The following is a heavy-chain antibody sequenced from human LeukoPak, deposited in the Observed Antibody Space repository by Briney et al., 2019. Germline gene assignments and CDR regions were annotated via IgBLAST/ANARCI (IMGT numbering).Heavy chain of an antibody. J-gene: IGHJ4*02. V-gene: IGHV4-34*01. CDR1: GGSFSGYY. CDR2: INHSGST. D-gene: IGHD3-16*02. CDR3: ARDDRMGELSFHLYTDY. Sequence: SETLSLTCAVYGGSFSGYYWSWIRQPPGKGLEWIGEINHSGSTNYNPSLKSRVTISVDTSKNQFSLKLSSVTAADTAVYYCARDDRMGELSFHLYTDYWGQGTLVTVSS.